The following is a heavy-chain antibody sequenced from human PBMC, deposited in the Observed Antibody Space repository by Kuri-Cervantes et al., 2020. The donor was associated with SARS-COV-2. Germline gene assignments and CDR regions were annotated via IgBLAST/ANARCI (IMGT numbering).Heavy chain of an antibody. CDR3: ARTLGEDIVVVPAATFDY. CDR1: GVTFSSYA. CDR2: ISYDGSNK. D-gene: IGHD2-2*01. V-gene: IGHV3-30-3*01. Sequence: GGSLRLSWAASGVTFSSYAMHWVRQAPGKGLEWVAVISYDGSNKYYADSVKGRFTISRDNSKNTLYLQMNSLRAEDTAVYYCARTLGEDIVVVPAATFDYWGQGTLVTVSS. J-gene: IGHJ4*02.